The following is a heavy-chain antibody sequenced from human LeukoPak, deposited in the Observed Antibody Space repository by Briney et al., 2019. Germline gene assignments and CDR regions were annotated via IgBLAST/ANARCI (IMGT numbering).Heavy chain of an antibody. J-gene: IGHJ2*01. CDR1: GFPFSSYM. D-gene: IGHD6-6*01. V-gene: IGHV3-21*05. Sequence: PGGSLRLSCEASGFPFSSYMMNWVRQVPGKGLEWISYISSSSNFIYYADSVRGRFTISRDNAQNSVFLQMNSLRADDTAVYYCARPTYSSSRYFDVWGRGTLVTVSS. CDR3: ARPTYSSSRYFDV. CDR2: ISSSSNFI.